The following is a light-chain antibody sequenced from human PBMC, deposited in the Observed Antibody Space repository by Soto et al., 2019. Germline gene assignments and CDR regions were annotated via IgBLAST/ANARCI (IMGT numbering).Light chain of an antibody. Sequence: DIQMTQSPSTLSASVGDRVTITCRASQSISSWLAWYQQKPGKAPKLLIYDASSLESGVPSRFSGSVSETEFTLTICSLQPDYFATYYCQQYNSYSSTFGQGTKVEMK. CDR3: QQYNSYSST. CDR1: QSISSW. J-gene: IGKJ1*01. CDR2: DAS. V-gene: IGKV1-5*01.